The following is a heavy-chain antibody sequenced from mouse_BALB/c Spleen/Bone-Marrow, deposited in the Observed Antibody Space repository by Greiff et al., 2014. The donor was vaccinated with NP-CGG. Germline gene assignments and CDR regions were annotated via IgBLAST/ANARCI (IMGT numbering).Heavy chain of an antibody. CDR3: TRDNGPFDY. CDR1: GFTFSSYT. Sequence: EVHLVESGGGLVKPGGSLKLSCAASGFTFSSYTMSWVRQTPEKRLEWVATITSGGSYTYYPDSVKGRFPISRDNAKNTLYLQMSSLKSEDTAMYYCTRDNGPFDYWGQGTTLTVSS. CDR2: ITSGGSYT. D-gene: IGHD1-2*01. V-gene: IGHV5-6-4*01. J-gene: IGHJ2*01.